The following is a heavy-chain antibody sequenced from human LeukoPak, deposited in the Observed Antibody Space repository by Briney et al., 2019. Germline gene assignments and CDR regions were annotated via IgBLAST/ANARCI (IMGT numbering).Heavy chain of an antibody. CDR3: ARDQSSSPFDY. CDR1: GFTFSSYS. J-gene: IGHJ4*02. D-gene: IGHD6-13*01. V-gene: IGHV3-21*01. Sequence: GGSLRLSCAASGFTFSSYSMNWVRQAPGKGLEWVSSISSSSSYIYYAASVKGRFTISRDNDKNSLYLQMNSLRAEDKAVYYCARDQSSSPFDYWGQGTLVIVSS. CDR2: ISSSSSYI.